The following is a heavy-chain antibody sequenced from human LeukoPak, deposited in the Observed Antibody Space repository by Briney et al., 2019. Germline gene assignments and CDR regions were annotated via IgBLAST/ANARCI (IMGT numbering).Heavy chain of an antibody. V-gene: IGHV3-7*04. CDR2: IKEDGSEK. Sequence: TGGSLRLSCVASGFTFSSNWMSWVRQAPGKGLEWVANIKEDGSEKYYVDSVKGRFTISRDNAKNSLYLQMNSLRAEDTAVYYCARIKVNSAYFDYWGQGTLVTVSP. J-gene: IGHJ4*02. CDR1: GFTFSSNW. CDR3: ARIKVNSAYFDY. D-gene: IGHD2-21*01.